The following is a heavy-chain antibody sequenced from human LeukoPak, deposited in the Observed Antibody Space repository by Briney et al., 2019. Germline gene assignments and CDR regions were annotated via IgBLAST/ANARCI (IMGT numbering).Heavy chain of an antibody. CDR2: ISASGGKT. D-gene: IGHD2-2*01. J-gene: IGHJ4*02. V-gene: IGHV3-23*01. CDR3: AKTFGTIDPFEY. CDR1: GFTFSKLA. Sequence: PGGSLRLSCVASGFTFSKLAVSWVRQAPGKGLEWVSSISASGGKTYDADSVKGRFTISRDNSKNTFYLDMNSLRADDTAVYYCAKTFGTIDPFEYWGQGTLVTVSS.